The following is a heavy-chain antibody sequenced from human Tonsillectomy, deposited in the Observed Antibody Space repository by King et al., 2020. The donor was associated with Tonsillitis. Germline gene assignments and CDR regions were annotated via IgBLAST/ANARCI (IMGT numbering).Heavy chain of an antibody. CDR1: GFTFSSYA. Sequence: VQLVESGGGLVQPGGSLRLSCAASGFTFSSYAMSWVRQAPGKGLEWVSVIYSGGSSTYYADSVKGRFTISRDNSKNTLYLQMNSLRAEDTAVYYCAKDLIVAAAGTGAFDIWGQGTMVTVSS. CDR2: IYSGGSST. CDR3: AKDLIVAAAGTGAFDI. V-gene: IGHV3-23*03. D-gene: IGHD6-13*01. J-gene: IGHJ3*02.